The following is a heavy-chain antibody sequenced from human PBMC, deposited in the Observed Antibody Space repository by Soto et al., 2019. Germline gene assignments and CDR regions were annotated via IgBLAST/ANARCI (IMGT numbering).Heavy chain of an antibody. CDR1: GFTFSNYA. J-gene: IGHJ4*02. Sequence: PGGSLRLSCVASGFTFSNYAMSWVRQAPVKGLEWVSAISGSGGCIFYADSVKGRFTISRDNSKNTLYLQMNSLRAEDTAVYYCAKGYSSGWSPFDCWGQGTLVTVSS. D-gene: IGHD6-19*01. CDR3: AKGYSSGWSPFDC. CDR2: ISGSGGCI. V-gene: IGHV3-23*01.